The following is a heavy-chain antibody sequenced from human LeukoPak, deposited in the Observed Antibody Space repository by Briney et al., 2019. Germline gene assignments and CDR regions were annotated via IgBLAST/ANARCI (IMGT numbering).Heavy chain of an antibody. V-gene: IGHV3-33*01. D-gene: IGHD4-17*01. CDR2: IWYDGSNK. CDR3: ARGGRTTWHGMDV. Sequence: GSLRLSCEASGFTFSTNGMHWVRQAPGKGLEWVAVIWYDGSNKNYADSVKGRFTISRDNSKNTLYLQMNSLRAEDTAVYYCARGGRTTWHGMDVWGQGTTVTVSS. CDR1: GFTFSTNG. J-gene: IGHJ6*02.